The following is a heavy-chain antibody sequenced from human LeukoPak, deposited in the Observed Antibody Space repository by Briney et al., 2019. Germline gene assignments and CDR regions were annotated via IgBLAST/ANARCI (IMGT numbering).Heavy chain of an antibody. Sequence: ASVKVSCKGFQHTFPGYYVHWVRQAPGQGLEYMGWRNADSGGTKYAQRLQGRVTMTRDTSINTAYLEVTRLTSDDTAVYYCAREYAGSGSLEFWGQGTLVTVSS. J-gene: IGHJ4*02. CDR1: QHTFPGYY. CDR2: RNADSGGT. D-gene: IGHD3-10*01. CDR3: AREYAGSGSLEF. V-gene: IGHV1-2*02.